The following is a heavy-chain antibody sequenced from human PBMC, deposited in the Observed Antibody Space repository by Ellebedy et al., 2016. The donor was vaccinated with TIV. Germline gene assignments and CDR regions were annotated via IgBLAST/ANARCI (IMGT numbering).Heavy chain of an antibody. J-gene: IGHJ4*02. CDR3: ASEAV. CDR2: INEDGSVK. D-gene: IGHD6-19*01. CDR1: GFTFSSNW. V-gene: IGHV3-7*03. Sequence: PGGSLRLSCAASGFTFSSNWMSWVRQTPGKGLEWVANINEDGSVKNYADSVRGRFTISRDNAKKSLYLQMDRLRAEDTAVYYCASEAVWGQGTRVTVSS.